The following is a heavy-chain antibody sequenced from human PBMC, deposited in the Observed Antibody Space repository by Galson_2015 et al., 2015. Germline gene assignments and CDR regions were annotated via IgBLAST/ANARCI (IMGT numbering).Heavy chain of an antibody. CDR1: GFSLSNARMG. V-gene: IGHV2-26*01. Sequence: PALVKPTQTLTLTCTVSGFSLSNARMGVSWIRQPPGKALEWLAHIFLNDEKTYSTSLKSRLTISKETSKSQVVLTMTNMDPVDTATYYCARIPPYYDILTGYYPLYSFDYWGQGTLVTVSS. D-gene: IGHD3-9*01. CDR2: IFLNDEK. J-gene: IGHJ4*02. CDR3: ARIPPYYDILTGYYPLYSFDY.